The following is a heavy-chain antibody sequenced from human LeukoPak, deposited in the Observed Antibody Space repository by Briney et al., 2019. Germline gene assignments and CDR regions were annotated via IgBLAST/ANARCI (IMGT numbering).Heavy chain of an antibody. Sequence: GGSLRLSCAASGFTFSSYAMSWVRQAPGKGLEWVSAISGSGGSTYYADSVKGRFTISRDNAKNTPYLQMNSLRAEDTAIYYCSRDSWILNEESRNAFDIWGQGTMVTVSS. CDR3: SRDSWILNEESRNAFDI. CDR1: GFTFSSYA. J-gene: IGHJ3*02. D-gene: IGHD5-18*01. V-gene: IGHV3-23*01. CDR2: ISGSGGST.